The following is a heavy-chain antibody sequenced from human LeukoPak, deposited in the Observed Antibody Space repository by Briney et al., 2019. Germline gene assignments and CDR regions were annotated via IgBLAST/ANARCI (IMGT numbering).Heavy chain of an antibody. CDR3: AKTRGFFWQVGFDY. CDR1: GFTFSDYY. CDR2: ISGSGGST. J-gene: IGHJ4*02. Sequence: GGSLRPSCAASGFTFSDYYMTWLRQAPGKGLEWVSAISGSGGSTYYADSVKGRFTISSDNSKNTLYLQMNSLRAEDTAVYYCAKTRGFFWQVGFDYWGQGTLVTVSS. D-gene: IGHD3-3*01. V-gene: IGHV3-23*01.